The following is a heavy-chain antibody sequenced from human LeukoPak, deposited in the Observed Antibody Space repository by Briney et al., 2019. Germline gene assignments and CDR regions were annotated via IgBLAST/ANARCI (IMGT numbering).Heavy chain of an antibody. Sequence: ASVKVSCKASGYNFISYGVSWVRQAPGQGLEWMGWVSTYNGNTNYAQNLQYRVTMTTDPATSTAYMELTNLRSGDTAVYYCARSGYCSSSSCYRESDGLEFWGQGTMVTVSS. J-gene: IGHJ3*01. CDR2: VSTYNGNT. V-gene: IGHV1-18*01. CDR3: ARSGYCSSSSCYRESDGLEF. D-gene: IGHD2-2*01. CDR1: GYNFISYG.